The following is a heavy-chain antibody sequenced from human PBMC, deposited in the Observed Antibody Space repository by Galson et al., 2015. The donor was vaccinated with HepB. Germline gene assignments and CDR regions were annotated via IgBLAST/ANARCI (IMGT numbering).Heavy chain of an antibody. Sequence: SLRLSCAASGFNLGSYSMHWLRQAPGKGLEWVSSISPNSYYIKYADSVKGRFTISRDNADNSLSLQMNSLRGEDTAVFYCARSPPVIDCTVGGTQPQGCDLDMWGQGTRVTVSS. J-gene: IGHJ3*02. CDR1: GFNLGSYS. D-gene: IGHD1-26*01. V-gene: IGHV3-21*01. CDR3: ARSPPVIDCTVGGTQPQGCDLDM. CDR2: ISPNSYYI.